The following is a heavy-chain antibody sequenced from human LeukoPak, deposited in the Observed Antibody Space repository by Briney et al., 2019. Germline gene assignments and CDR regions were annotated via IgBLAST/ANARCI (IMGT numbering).Heavy chain of an antibody. Sequence: PSETLSLTCAVYGGSFSGYYWTWIRQPPGKGLEWIGEINHSGSTNSNPSLKSRVSISVDTSKNQFSLKLSSVTAADTAVYYCARDVVGAQWPGTNWFDPWGQGTLVTVSS. CDR2: INHSGST. V-gene: IGHV4-34*01. CDR1: GGSFSGYY. D-gene: IGHD6-19*01. CDR3: ARDVVGAQWPGTNWFDP. J-gene: IGHJ5*02.